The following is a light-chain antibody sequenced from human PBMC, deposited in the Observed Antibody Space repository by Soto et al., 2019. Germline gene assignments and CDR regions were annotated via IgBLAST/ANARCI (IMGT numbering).Light chain of an antibody. CDR1: QSVLYSSNNKNY. V-gene: IGKV4-1*01. CDR2: WAS. J-gene: IGKJ1*01. Sequence: DIVLTQSPDSLAVSLGERATINCKSSQSVLYSSNNKNYLAWYQQKPGQPPKLLIYWASIREFGVPDRFSGSGSGTDFTLTISSLQAEDVAVYYCQQYHGTPWTFGQGTKVEIK. CDR3: QQYHGTPWT.